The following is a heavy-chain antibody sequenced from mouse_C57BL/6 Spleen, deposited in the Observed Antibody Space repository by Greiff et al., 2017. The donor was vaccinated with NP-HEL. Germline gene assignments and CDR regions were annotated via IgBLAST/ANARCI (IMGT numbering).Heavy chain of an antibody. CDR2: ISSGCSTI. J-gene: IGHJ3*01. CDR3: ARGGYGTPFAY. CDR1: GFTFSDYG. Sequence: EVMLVESGGGLVKPGGSLKLSCAASGFTFSDYGMHWVRQAPEKGLEWVAYISSGCSTIYYADTVKGRFTISRDNAKNTLFLQMTSLRSEDTAMYYCARGGYGTPFAYWGQGTLVTVSA. V-gene: IGHV5-17*01. D-gene: IGHD1-1*01.